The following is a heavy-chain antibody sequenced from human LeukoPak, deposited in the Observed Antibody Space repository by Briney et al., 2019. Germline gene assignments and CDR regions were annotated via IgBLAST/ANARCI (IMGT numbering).Heavy chain of an antibody. V-gene: IGHV1-18*01. J-gene: IGHJ3*01. CDR2: ISAYNGNT. CDR3: ARDFVGGSYYP. Sequence: GASVKVSCKASGHTFTSYGISWVRQAPGQGLEWMGWISAYNGNTNYAQKLQGRVAMTTDTSTSTAYMELRSLRSDDTAVYYCARDFVGGSYYPWGQGTMVTVSS. CDR1: GHTFTSYG. D-gene: IGHD1-26*01.